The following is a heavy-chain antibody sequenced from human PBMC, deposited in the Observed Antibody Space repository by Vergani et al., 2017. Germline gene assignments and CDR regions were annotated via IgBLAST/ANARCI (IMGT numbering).Heavy chain of an antibody. J-gene: IGHJ4*02. D-gene: IGHD6-19*01. CDR3: AKQGPASGWSPGDFKD. Sequence: QLQLQQSGPGLVKPSETLFLTCTVSADSTSSGSYYWGWIRQPPGKSLVWIGSIYYSGLTYYNPSLKSRVAISVDTSNNQFSLKVTSVTAPAAAVYFCAKQGPASGWSPGDFKDWCRGVLITV. CDR1: ADSTSSGSYY. V-gene: IGHV4-39*01. CDR2: IYYSGLT.